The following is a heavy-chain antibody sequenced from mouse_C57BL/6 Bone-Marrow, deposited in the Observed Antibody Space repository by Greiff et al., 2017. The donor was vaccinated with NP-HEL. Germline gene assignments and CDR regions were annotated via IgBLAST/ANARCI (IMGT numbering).Heavy chain of an antibody. J-gene: IGHJ3*01. CDR3: ARLRRQPFAY. V-gene: IGHV1-55*01. CDR2: IYPGSGST. CDR1: GDTFTSYW. D-gene: IGHD3-2*01. Sequence: QVQLQPGAELVKPGASLKMSCKASGDTFTSYWITWVKQRPGQGLEWIGDIYPGSGSTNYNEKFKSKATLTVDTSSSTAYMQLSSLTSEDSAVYYCARLRRQPFAYWGQGTLVTVSA.